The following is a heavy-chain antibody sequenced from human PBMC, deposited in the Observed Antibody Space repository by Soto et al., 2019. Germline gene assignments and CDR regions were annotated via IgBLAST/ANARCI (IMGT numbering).Heavy chain of an antibody. CDR2: INAGNGNT. CDR3: ARDRKRARPSWLGC. CDR1: GYTFTSYA. J-gene: IGHJ5*01. V-gene: IGHV1-3*01. Sequence: ASVKVSCKASGYTFTSYARHWVRQAPAQRLEWMRWINAGNGNTKYSQKFQDRVTITTDTYASTAYMQLSSLRSDDTAVYYCARDRKRARPSWLGCWGQGXLVTVYS. D-gene: IGHD1-1*01.